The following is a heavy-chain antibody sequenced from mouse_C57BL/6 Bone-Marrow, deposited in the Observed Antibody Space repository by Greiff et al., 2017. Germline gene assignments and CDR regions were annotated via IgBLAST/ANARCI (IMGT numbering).Heavy chain of an antibody. Sequence: VQLQQPGAELVRPGSSVKLSCKASAYTFTSYWMPWVKQRPIQGLEWIGNIDPSDSETHSNQKFKDKATLTVDKSSSTAYMQLSSLTSEDSAVYYCARERNAYHGAKDYWGQGTSVTVSS. J-gene: IGHJ4*01. D-gene: IGHD2-10*01. CDR2: IDPSDSET. V-gene: IGHV1-52*01. CDR3: ARERNAYHGAKDY. CDR1: AYTFTSYW.